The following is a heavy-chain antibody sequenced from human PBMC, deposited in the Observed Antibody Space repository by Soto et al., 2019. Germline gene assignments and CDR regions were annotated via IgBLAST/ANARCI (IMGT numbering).Heavy chain of an antibody. D-gene: IGHD1-26*01. Sequence: HGESLKISCKGSGYSFTSYWISWVRQMPGKGLEWMGRIDPSDSYTNYSPSFQGHVTISADKSISTAYLQWSSLKASDTAMYYCARRTRGRDYYGMDVWGQGTTVTVPS. CDR2: IDPSDSYT. V-gene: IGHV5-10-1*01. CDR1: GYSFTSYW. J-gene: IGHJ6*02. CDR3: ARRTRGRDYYGMDV.